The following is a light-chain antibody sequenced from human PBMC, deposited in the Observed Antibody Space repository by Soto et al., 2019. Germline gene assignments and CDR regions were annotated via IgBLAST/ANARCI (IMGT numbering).Light chain of an antibody. V-gene: IGKV4-1*01. CDR2: WAS. J-gene: IGKJ2*01. CDR3: QHYYTTPYA. Sequence: DIVMTQSPDSLAVSLGERATINCKSSQNILYSSNNKNYLAWYQQRPGQPPKLLIYWASTRESGVPYRFSGSGSGTDFTLTISSLHAEDVAVYYCQHYYTTPYAFGQGTKLEI. CDR1: QNILYSSNNKNY.